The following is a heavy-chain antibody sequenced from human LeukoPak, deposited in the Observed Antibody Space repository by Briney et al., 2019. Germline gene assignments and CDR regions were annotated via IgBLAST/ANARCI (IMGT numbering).Heavy chain of an antibody. Sequence: GGSLRLSCVTSGFSFDNYGMSWVRRAPGKGLEWISYFSSRKNIVNYADSVKGRFTISRDKAKTSLYLQMNSLRAEDTAVYYCVRDQQWESPHYFDFWGQGTPVTVSS. CDR2: FSSRKNIV. V-gene: IGHV3-48*01. CDR3: VRDQQWESPHYFDF. J-gene: IGHJ4*02. D-gene: IGHD1-26*01. CDR1: GFSFDNYG.